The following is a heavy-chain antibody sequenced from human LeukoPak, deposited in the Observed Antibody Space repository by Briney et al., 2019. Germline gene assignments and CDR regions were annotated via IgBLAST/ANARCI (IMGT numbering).Heavy chain of an antibody. Sequence: ASVKVSCKASGYTFTGYYMHWVRQAPGQGLEWMGWINPNSGGTSYAQKFQGRVTMTRDTSISTAYMELSRLRSDDTAVYYCASSLICSGGSCYHFDYWGQGTLVTVSS. D-gene: IGHD2-15*01. CDR3: ASSLICSGGSCYHFDY. CDR2: INPNSGGT. V-gene: IGHV1-2*02. CDR1: GYTFTGYY. J-gene: IGHJ4*02.